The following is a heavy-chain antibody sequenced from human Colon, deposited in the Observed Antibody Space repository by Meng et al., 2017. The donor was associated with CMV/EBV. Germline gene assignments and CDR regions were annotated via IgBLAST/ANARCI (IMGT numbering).Heavy chain of an antibody. CDR3: ARERGATYAFDI. CDR1: GFTFSSYS. Sequence: CAASGFTFSSYSMNWVRQAPGKGLEWVSSISSSSSYIYYADSVKGRFTISRDNAKNSLYLQMNSLRAEDTAVYYCARERGATYAFDIWGQGTMVTVSS. CDR2: ISSSSSYI. J-gene: IGHJ3*02. D-gene: IGHD1-26*01. V-gene: IGHV3-21*01.